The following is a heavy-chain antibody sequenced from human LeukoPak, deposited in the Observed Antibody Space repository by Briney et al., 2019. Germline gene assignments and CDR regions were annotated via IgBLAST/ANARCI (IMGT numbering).Heavy chain of an antibody. CDR2: IWYDGSNK. J-gene: IGHJ4*02. V-gene: IGHV3-33*01. D-gene: IGHD1-1*01. CDR3: ARDVFTTDVTGGGYFDS. Sequence: QPGRSLRLSCVVPGFTFSSYGMHWVRQAPDKGREWVALIWYDGSNKYYVDSAKGRFTISRDNSKNTLYLQMYTLRAYDTALYYTARDVFTTDVTGGGYFDSWGQGTLVTVSS. CDR1: GFTFSSYG.